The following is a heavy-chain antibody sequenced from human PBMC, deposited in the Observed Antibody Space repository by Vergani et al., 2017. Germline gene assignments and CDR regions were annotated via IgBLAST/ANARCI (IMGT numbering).Heavy chain of an antibody. Sequence: QVQLQESGPRLVKPSETLSLTCAVSGYSISSGYYWCWIRQPPGKGLEWIGSIYHSGSTYYNPSLKSRVTISVDTSKNQFSMKLSSVTAADTAVYYCARETGYSSSGYPIEYWGQGTLVTVSS. D-gene: IGHD6-13*01. CDR1: GYSISSGYY. CDR3: ARETGYSSSGYPIEY. J-gene: IGHJ4*02. CDR2: IYHSGST. V-gene: IGHV4-38-2*02.